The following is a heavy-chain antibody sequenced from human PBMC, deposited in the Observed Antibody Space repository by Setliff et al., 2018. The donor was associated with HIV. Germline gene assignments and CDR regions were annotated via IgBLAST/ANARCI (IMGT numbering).Heavy chain of an antibody. D-gene: IGHD3-16*01. J-gene: IGHJ4*02. CDR3: ANPPLKGHLGVGFDY. CDR2: IYSGGST. V-gene: IGHV3-53*01. Sequence: GSLRLSCAASGFTVSSNYMSWVRQAPGKGLEWVSVIYSGGSTYYADSVKGRFTISRDNAKNSLYLQMNSLRAEDTTIYYCANPPLKGHLGVGFDYWGQGTQVTVSS. CDR1: GFTVSSNY.